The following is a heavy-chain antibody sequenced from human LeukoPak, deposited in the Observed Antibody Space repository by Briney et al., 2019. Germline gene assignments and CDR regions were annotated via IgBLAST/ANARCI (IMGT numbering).Heavy chain of an antibody. Sequence: GASVTVSCRASGYTFTSYGISWVRQAPGQGLEWMGWISAYNGNTNYAQKLQGRVTMTTDTSTSTAYMELRSLRSDDTAVYYCARPGGDLEWLSLDYWGQGTLVTVSS. CDR1: GYTFTSYG. J-gene: IGHJ4*02. CDR2: ISAYNGNT. CDR3: ARPGGDLEWLSLDY. V-gene: IGHV1-18*01. D-gene: IGHD3-3*01.